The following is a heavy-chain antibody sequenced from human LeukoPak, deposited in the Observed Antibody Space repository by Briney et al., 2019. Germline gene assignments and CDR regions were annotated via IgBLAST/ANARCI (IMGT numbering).Heavy chain of an antibody. CDR3: ARGMGASSSWLNDAFDI. CDR1: GFTFSSYS. Sequence: PRGSLRLSCAASGFTFSSYSMNWVRQAPGKGLEWVSYISSSSSTIYYADSVKGRFTISRDNAKNSLYLQMNSLRAEDTAVYYCARGMGASSSWLNDAFDIWGQGTMVTVSS. J-gene: IGHJ3*02. CDR2: ISSSSSTI. D-gene: IGHD6-13*01. V-gene: IGHV3-48*04.